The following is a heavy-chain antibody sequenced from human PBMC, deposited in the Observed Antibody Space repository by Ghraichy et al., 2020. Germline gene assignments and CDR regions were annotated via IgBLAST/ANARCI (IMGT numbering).Heavy chain of an antibody. CDR2: TSRDGSDK. D-gene: IGHD3-10*01. V-gene: IGHV3-30*04. Sequence: GGSLRLSCAASGFTFSSYAIHWVRQAPGKGLEWVAVTSRDGSDKHYADSVKGRFTISRDSSKNTMFLQMNSLRAEDTALYYCAREPYYTNPDYPSFYFDYWGQGTLVTVSS. CDR1: GFTFSSYA. J-gene: IGHJ4*02. CDR3: AREPYYTNPDYPSFYFDY.